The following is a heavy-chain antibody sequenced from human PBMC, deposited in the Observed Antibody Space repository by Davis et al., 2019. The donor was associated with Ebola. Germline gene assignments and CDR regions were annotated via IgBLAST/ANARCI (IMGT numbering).Heavy chain of an antibody. J-gene: IGHJ4*02. D-gene: IGHD1-26*01. CDR3: ARDLGRYDDH. V-gene: IGHV1-69*04. CDR2: IFPMVGTA. Sequence: AASVKVSCKASGGTFSTYDINWVRQAPGQGLEWMGRIFPMVGTATYAQKFQGRVTITADKSTSTAYMEMSGLRSEDTAVYYCARDLGRYDDHWGQGTLVTVSS. CDR1: GGTFSTYD.